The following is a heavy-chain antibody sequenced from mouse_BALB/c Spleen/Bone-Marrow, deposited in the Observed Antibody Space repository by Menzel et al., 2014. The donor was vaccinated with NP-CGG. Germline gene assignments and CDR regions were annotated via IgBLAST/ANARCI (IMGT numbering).Heavy chain of an antibody. CDR2: ISTYSGNT. Sequence: QVQLQQSGPELVRPGVSVKISCKGSGYTFTDYAMHWVKQSHAKSLEWIGVISTYSGNTIYNQKFKGKATMTVDKSSSTAYMELARLTSEDSAIYYCARGIYYDSTWFAYWGQGTLVTVSA. CDR1: GYTFTDYA. CDR3: ARGIYYDSTWFAY. D-gene: IGHD2-4*01. J-gene: IGHJ3*01. V-gene: IGHV1-67*01.